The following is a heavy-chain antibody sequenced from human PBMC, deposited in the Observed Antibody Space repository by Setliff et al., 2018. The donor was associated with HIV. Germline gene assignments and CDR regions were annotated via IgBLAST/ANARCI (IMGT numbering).Heavy chain of an antibody. V-gene: IGHV4-61*01. Sequence: SETLSLTCTVSGDSVSSRSYYWSWIRQPPGKGLEWIGYIYYSGSTNYNPSLKSRVTVSVDTSKNQFSLKLGSVTAADTAVYYCARGSDYIWGNYRFPFDYWGQGTLVTVSS. J-gene: IGHJ4*02. CDR1: GDSVSSRSYY. CDR2: IYYSGST. CDR3: ARGSDYIWGNYRFPFDY. D-gene: IGHD3-16*02.